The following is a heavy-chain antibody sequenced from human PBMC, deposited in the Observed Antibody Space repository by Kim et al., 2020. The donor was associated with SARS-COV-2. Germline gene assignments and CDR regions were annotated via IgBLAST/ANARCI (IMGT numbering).Heavy chain of an antibody. CDR3: ARDRYSSSWYHYYYYGM. V-gene: IGHV3-30-3*01. J-gene: IGHJ6*01. Sequence: GGSLRLSCAASGFTFSSYAMHWVRQAPGKGLEWVAVISYDGSNKYYADSVKGRFTISRDNSKNTLYLQMNSLRAEDTAVYYCARDRYSSSWYHYYYYGM. CDR1: GFTFSSYA. CDR2: ISYDGSNK. D-gene: IGHD6-13*01.